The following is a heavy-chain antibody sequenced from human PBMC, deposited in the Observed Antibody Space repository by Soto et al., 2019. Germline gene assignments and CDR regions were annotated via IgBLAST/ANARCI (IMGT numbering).Heavy chain of an antibody. CDR3: ARDPTLPMPYYFDY. J-gene: IGHJ4*02. V-gene: IGHV3-30-3*01. CDR2: ISYDGSNK. D-gene: IGHD2-2*01. CDR1: GFTFSSYA. Sequence: PGGSLRLSCAASGFTFSSYAMHWVRQAPGKGLEWVAVISYDGSNKYYADSVKGRFTISRDNSKNTLYLQMNSLRAEDTAVYYCARDPTLPMPYYFDYWGQGTLVTVSS.